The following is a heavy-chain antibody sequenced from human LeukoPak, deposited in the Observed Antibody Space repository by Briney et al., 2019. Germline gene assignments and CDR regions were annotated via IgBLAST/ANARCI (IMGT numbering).Heavy chain of an antibody. Sequence: GGSLRLSCSASGFPFSSYAMHWVRQAPGKGLEYVSAISDSGGSTYYADSVKGRFTISRDNSKNTLYLQMSSLRAEDTAVYFCVRGYSFGPYGMDVWGQGTTVIVS. CDR1: GFPFSSYA. CDR2: ISDSGGST. D-gene: IGHD2-15*01. CDR3: VRGYSFGPYGMDV. J-gene: IGHJ6*02. V-gene: IGHV3-64D*09.